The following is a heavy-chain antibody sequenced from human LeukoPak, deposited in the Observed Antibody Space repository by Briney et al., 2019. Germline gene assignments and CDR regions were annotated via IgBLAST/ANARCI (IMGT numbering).Heavy chain of an antibody. V-gene: IGHV3-15*07. CDR3: TTGTWIQLWLADY. Sequence: GGSLRLSCAASGFTFSNACMSWVRQAPGKGLEWVGHIKGKTDGGTTDYVAPVQGRFTISRDDSKNTQFLQMHSLKTEDTAVYYCTTGTWIQLWLADYWGQGTLVTVSS. CDR2: IKGKTDGGTT. CDR1: GFTFSNAC. J-gene: IGHJ4*02. D-gene: IGHD5-18*01.